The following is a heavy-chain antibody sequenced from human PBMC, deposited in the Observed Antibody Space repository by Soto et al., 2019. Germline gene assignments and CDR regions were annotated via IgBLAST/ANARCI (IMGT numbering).Heavy chain of an antibody. J-gene: IGHJ4*02. CDR3: ARFALTIFGVDY. CDR1: GGSISSGGYY. D-gene: IGHD3-3*01. Sequence: SETLSLTCTVSGGSISSGGYYWSWLRQHPGKGLEWIGYIYYSGSTYYNPSLKSRVTISVDTSKNQFSLKLSSVTAADTAVYYCARFALTIFGVDYWGQGTLVTVSS. V-gene: IGHV4-31*03. CDR2: IYYSGST.